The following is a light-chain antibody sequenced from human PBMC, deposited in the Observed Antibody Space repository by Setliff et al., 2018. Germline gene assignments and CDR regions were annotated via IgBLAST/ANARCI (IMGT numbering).Light chain of an antibody. Sequence: SVLTQPRSVSGSPGQSVTISCTGTSSDVGGYNYVSWYQQLPGTAPKLLIYSNNQRPSGVPDRFSGSKSGTSASLAISGLQSEDEADYYCAAWDDSLNGPVFGTGTKVT. CDR1: SSDVGGYNY. CDR2: SNN. V-gene: IGLV1-44*01. CDR3: AAWDDSLNGPV. J-gene: IGLJ1*01.